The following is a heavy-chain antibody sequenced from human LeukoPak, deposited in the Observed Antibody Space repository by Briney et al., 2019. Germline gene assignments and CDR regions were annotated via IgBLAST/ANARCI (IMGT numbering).Heavy chain of an antibody. CDR1: GGSFSGYY. D-gene: IGHD3-22*01. CDR3: VRASSGPRLHYYYYGMDV. J-gene: IGHJ6*02. CDR2: INHSGST. Sequence: SETLSLTCAVYGGSFSGYYWSWIRQPPGKGLEWIGEINHSGSTNYNPSLKSRVTISVDTSKNQFSLKLSSVTAADTAVYYCVRASSGPRLHYYYYGMDVWGQGTTVTVSS. V-gene: IGHV4-34*01.